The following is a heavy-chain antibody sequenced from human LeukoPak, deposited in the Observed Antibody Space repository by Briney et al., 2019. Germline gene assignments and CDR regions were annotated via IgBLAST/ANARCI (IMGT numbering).Heavy chain of an antibody. Sequence: GGSLRLSCAASGFGFGSYNMYWVRQAPGKGLEWVTLISFDGNDKKYADSVKGRFTVSRDNSRNTLFLQMNSLRPEDTAVYYCARVYGSEIDYWGQGTLVTVSS. CDR1: GFGFGSYN. CDR2: ISFDGNDK. V-gene: IGHV3-30*03. J-gene: IGHJ4*02. D-gene: IGHD3-10*01. CDR3: ARVYGSEIDY.